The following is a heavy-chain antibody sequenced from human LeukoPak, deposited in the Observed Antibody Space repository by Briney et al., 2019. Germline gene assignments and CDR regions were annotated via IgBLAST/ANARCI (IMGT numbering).Heavy chain of an antibody. CDR2: ISTGGSTI. D-gene: IGHD3-10*01. J-gene: IGHJ4*02. CDR3: ARSAFGGKAHCLDY. V-gene: IGHV3-48*03. CDR1: GFTFSSYE. Sequence: GGSLRLSCAASGFTFSSYEMNWVRQAPGKGLEWVSYISTGGSTIYYADSVKGRFTISRDNDKKSLYLQMNSLRADDTAAYYCARSAFGGKAHCLDYWGQATLVTVSS.